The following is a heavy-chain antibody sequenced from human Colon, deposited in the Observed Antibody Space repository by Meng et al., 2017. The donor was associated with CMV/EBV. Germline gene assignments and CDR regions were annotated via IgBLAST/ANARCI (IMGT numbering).Heavy chain of an antibody. J-gene: IGHJ4*02. V-gene: IGHV4-59*01. D-gene: IGHD2-2*01. Sequence: GSLRLTCTVSGGSISSYYWTWIRQPPGKGLEWIGFIYDSGSTNYNPSLKSRVTISLDSSKNQFSLKLNSVTAADTAVYYCARAPSGESCTGTGCYFLRIDFWGQGTLVTVSS. CDR3: ARAPSGESCTGTGCYFLRIDF. CDR2: IYDSGST. CDR1: GGSISSYY.